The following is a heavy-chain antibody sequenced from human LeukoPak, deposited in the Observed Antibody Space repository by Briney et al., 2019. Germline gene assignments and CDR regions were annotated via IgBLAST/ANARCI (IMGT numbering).Heavy chain of an antibody. J-gene: IGHJ4*02. CDR1: GYSFTSYW. D-gene: IGHD3-22*01. Sequence: GESLKISCMGSGYSFTSYWIGCVRQMPGKGLEWMGIIYPVDSDTRYSPSFQGQVTISADKSISTAYLQWSSLKASDTAMYYCARHSAPGYDSSGYYGYWGQETLVTVSS. CDR2: IYPVDSDT. V-gene: IGHV5-51*01. CDR3: ARHSAPGYDSSGYYGY.